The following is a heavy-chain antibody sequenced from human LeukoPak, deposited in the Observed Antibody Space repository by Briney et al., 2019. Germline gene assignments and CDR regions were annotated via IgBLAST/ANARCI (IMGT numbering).Heavy chain of an antibody. J-gene: IGHJ5*02. CDR1: SGSISNYY. Sequence: SETLSLTCSVSSGSISNYYWTWIRQAAGGGLEWIGRLHSSGNNNYNASLKSRVTMSFDTSKNQFFLRLNSVTAADTAVYFCAREMTSVVPPVSRWPDPWGQGILVTVS. V-gene: IGHV4-4*07. CDR2: LHSSGNN. D-gene: IGHD4-23*01. CDR3: AREMTSVVPPVSRWPDP.